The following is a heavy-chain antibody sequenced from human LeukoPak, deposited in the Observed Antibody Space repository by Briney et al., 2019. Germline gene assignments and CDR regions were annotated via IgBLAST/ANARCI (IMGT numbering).Heavy chain of an antibody. J-gene: IGHJ6*03. CDR2: IYTSGST. Sequence: SETLSLTCAVYGGSFSGYYWSWIRQPAGKGLEGIGRIYTSGSTNYNPSLKSRVTISVDTSKNQFSLKLSSVTAADTAVYYCARETSQKEAHYMDVWGKGTTVTISS. CDR1: GGSFSGYY. CDR3: ARETSQKEAHYMDV. V-gene: IGHV4-4*07.